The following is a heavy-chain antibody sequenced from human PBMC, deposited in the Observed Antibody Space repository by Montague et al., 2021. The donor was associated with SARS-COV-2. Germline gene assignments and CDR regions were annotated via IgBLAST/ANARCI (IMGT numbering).Heavy chain of an antibody. V-gene: IGHV3-21*01. D-gene: IGHD2-15*01. J-gene: IGHJ6*02. CDR2: ISSESTYI. Sequence: SLRLSCAASGFTFSSFSMNWVRQAPGKRLEWVASISSESTYILYAESVRGRFTVSRDNAQNLLFLQMNSLGAEDTALYYCARFETSKFYSSGVDVWGQGTTVTVSS. CDR1: GFTFSSFS. CDR3: ARFETSKFYSSGVDV.